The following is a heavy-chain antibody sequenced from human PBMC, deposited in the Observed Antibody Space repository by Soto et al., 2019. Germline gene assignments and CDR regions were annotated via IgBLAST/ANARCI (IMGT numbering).Heavy chain of an antibody. J-gene: IGHJ4*02. CDR1: GLSFSDYA. D-gene: IGHD1-1*01. CDR2: ISYEGKTK. V-gene: IGHV3-30*18. Sequence: QVQLLESGGGVVQPGRSLRLSCAASGLSFSDYAMHWVRQAPGKGLEWVALISYEGKTKYYTESVKGRFLISRDNSKNTLFLQMNSPRPEDTAVYYCAKDKGVFNWATSYFDYWGQGALVTVSS. CDR3: AKDKGVFNWATSYFDY.